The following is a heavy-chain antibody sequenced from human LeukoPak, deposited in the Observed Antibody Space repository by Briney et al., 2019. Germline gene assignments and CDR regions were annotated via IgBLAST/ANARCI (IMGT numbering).Heavy chain of an antibody. Sequence: ASVKVSCKASGGTFSKYTISWVRQAPGQGLEWMGGIIPIFGTANYAQKFQGRVTITADESTSTAYMELSSLRSEDTAVYYCARDRNGVGYFDYWGQGTLVTVSS. CDR2: IIPIFGTA. V-gene: IGHV1-69*13. CDR3: ARDRNGVGYFDY. J-gene: IGHJ4*02. CDR1: GGTFSKYT. D-gene: IGHD2-8*01.